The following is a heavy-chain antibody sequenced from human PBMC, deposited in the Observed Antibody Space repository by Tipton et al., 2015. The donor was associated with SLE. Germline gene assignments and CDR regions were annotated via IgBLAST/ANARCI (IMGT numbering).Heavy chain of an antibody. CDR1: GFTFSSYW. J-gene: IGHJ6*02. Sequence: GSLRLSCAASGFTFSSYWMSWVRQAPGKGLEWVANIKQDGSEKYYVDSVKGRFTISRYNAKNSLYLQMNSLRAEDTAVYYCATDVWYYYYGMDVWGQGTTVTVSS. CDR3: ATDVWYYYYGMDV. CDR2: IKQDGSEK. V-gene: IGHV3-7*01. D-gene: IGHD2-21*01.